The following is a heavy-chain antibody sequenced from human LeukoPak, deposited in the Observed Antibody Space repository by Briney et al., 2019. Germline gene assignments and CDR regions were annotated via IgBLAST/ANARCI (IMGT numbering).Heavy chain of an antibody. CDR3: VKDLHWNLDY. V-gene: IGHV3-30*02. CDR2: IRYDGSDK. D-gene: IGHD1-1*01. CDR1: GFTFDDYA. J-gene: IGHJ4*02. Sequence: GRSLRLSCAASGFTFDDYAMHWVRQAPGKGLEWVAFIRYDGSDKYYADSVKGRFTISRDNSKNTLYLQMNSLRAEDTAVYYCVKDLHWNLDYWGQGTLVTVSS.